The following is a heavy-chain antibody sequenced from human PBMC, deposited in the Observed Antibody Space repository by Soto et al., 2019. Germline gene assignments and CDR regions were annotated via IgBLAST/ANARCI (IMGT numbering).Heavy chain of an antibody. V-gene: IGHV4-59*08. CDR3: ARLGGYYQAFDS. D-gene: IGHD3-22*01. Sequence: QVQLQESGPGLVKPSETLSLTCTVSGGSISGDYWSWIRQSPGKGLEWIGYIYYTGTTKYNPSLKSRLTISVDTSKNQFSLKLSSVTAADMAVYYCARLGGYYQAFDSWGQGTLVTVAS. CDR2: IYYTGTT. CDR1: GGSISGDY. J-gene: IGHJ4*02.